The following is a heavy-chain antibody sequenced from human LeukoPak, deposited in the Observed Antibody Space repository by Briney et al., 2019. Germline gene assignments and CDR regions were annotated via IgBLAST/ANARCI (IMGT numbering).Heavy chain of an antibody. D-gene: IGHD2-2*01. CDR2: IYYSGST. CDR1: SGSISSYY. J-gene: IGHJ3*02. V-gene: IGHV4-30-4*08. CDR3: ARDVVVPAATGAFDI. Sequence: SETLSLTCTVSSGSISSYYWSWIRQPPGKGLEWIGYIYYSGSTYYNPSLKSRVTISVDTSKNQFSLKLSSVTAADTAVYYCARDVVVPAATGAFDIWGQGTMVTVSS.